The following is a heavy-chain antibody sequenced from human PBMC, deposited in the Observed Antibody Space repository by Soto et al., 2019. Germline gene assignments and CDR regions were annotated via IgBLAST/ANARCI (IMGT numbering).Heavy chain of an antibody. V-gene: IGHV3-7*01. J-gene: IGHJ3*01. CDR2: INHDGSET. D-gene: IGHD1-26*01. Sequence: GGSLRLSCAASGYTFSDYWMSWVRQAPGKGLEWVANINHDGSETDYVDSLKGRFSISRDNARNSLYLQINSLRADDTALYYCARARWELLNNARDVWGQGTVVTVSS. CDR1: GYTFSDYW. CDR3: ARARWELLNNARDV.